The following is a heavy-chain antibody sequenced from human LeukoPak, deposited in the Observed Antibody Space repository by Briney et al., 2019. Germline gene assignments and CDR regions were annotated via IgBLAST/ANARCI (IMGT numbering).Heavy chain of an antibody. CDR3: ARWGGVATILYFDY. J-gene: IGHJ4*02. Sequence: SETLSLTCTVSGYSISSGYYWGWIRQPPGKGLEWIGSIYHSGSTYYNPSLKSRVTISVDTSKNQFSLKLSSVTAADTAVYYCARWGGVATILYFDYWGQGTLVTVSS. D-gene: IGHD5-24*01. CDR1: GYSISSGYY. CDR2: IYHSGST. V-gene: IGHV4-38-2*02.